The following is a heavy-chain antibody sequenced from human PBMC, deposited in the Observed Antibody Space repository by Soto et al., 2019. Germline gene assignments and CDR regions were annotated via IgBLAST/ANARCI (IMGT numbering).Heavy chain of an antibody. CDR3: ARAEVDY. J-gene: IGHJ4*02. V-gene: IGHV3-74*01. CDR1: GFTFGNYW. CDR2: LTSDGRTP. Sequence: LRLSCAASGFTFGNYWMHWVRQAPGKGPEWVSRLTSDGRTPYYADSVKGRFTVSRDNAKNTLYLQMNSLRAEDTAVYYCARAEVDYWGPGTLVTVSS.